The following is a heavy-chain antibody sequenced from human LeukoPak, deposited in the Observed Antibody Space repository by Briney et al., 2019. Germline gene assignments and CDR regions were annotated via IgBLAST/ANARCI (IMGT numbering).Heavy chain of an antibody. J-gene: IGHJ4*02. CDR2: ISYDGSYE. CDR3: ASPYSGTHSYFDY. CDR1: GFTFSTYA. Sequence: PGGSLRLSCAASGFTFSTYAMHWVRQAPGKGLEWVAVISYDGSYEYYPDSVKGRFSISRDNSKNTLFLQMNSLRAEDTAVYYCASPYSGTHSYFDYWGQGTLVTVSS. V-gene: IGHV3-30*04. D-gene: IGHD1-26*01.